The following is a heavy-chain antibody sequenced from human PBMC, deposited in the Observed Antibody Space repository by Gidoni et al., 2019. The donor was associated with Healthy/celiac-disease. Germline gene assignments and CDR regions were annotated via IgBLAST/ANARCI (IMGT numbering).Heavy chain of an antibody. CDR1: GYTFTGSY. J-gene: IGHJ3*02. Sequence: QVKLVQSGAEVKKPGASVKVSCKASGYTFTGSYMPGVRQAPGQGLEWMGWINPNSGGTNYAQKFQVRVTMTRDTSISTAYMELSKLRSDNTAVYYCARDTGDYVWGSYEAFDIWGQGTMVTVSS. CDR2: INPNSGGT. CDR3: ARDTGDYVWGSYEAFDI. D-gene: IGHD3-16*01. V-gene: IGHV1-2*02.